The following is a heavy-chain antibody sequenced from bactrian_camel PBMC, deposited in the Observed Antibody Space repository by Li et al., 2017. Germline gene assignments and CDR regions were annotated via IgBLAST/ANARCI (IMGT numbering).Heavy chain of an antibody. CDR1: TYGYSEEF. J-gene: IGHJ4*01. D-gene: IGHD3*01. CDR3: AAGRRPYASATQDLGIWRMDIDNY. CDR2: IYGGITT. Sequence: HVQLVESGGGSVQAGGSLTLSCAASTYGYSEEFMGWFRQAPGKAREGVAAIYGGITTYYDDSVKGRFTISQDNAKKSAYLQMNSLTPEDTAMYYCAAGRRPYASATQDLGIWRMDIDNYWGRGTQVTVS. V-gene: IGHV3S53*01.